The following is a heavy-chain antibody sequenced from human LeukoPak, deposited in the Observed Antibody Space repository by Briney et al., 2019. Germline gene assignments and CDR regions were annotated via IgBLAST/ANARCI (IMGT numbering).Heavy chain of an antibody. J-gene: IGHJ4*02. Sequence: GGSLRLSCAASGFTFSSYAMSWVRQAPGKGLEWVSVISGSGGSTYYADSVRGRFTISRDNSKNTLYLQMNSLRAEDTAVYYCAKVLPTSRGYSYGYVPFDYWGQGTLVTVSS. CDR2: ISGSGGST. CDR1: GFTFSSYA. CDR3: AKVLPTSRGYSYGYVPFDY. D-gene: IGHD5-18*01. V-gene: IGHV3-23*01.